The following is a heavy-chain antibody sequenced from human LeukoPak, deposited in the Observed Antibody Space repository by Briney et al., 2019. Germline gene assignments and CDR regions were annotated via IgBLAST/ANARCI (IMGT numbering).Heavy chain of an antibody. Sequence: SETLSLTCAVYGGSFSGYYWSWIRQPPGKGLEWIGEINHSGSTNYNPSLKSRVTISVDTSKNQFSLKLSSVTAADTAVYYCARDLWSTGRHWFDPWGQGTLVTVSS. D-gene: IGHD1-1*01. CDR3: ARDLWSTGRHWFDP. J-gene: IGHJ5*02. V-gene: IGHV4-34*01. CDR2: INHSGST. CDR1: GGSFSGYY.